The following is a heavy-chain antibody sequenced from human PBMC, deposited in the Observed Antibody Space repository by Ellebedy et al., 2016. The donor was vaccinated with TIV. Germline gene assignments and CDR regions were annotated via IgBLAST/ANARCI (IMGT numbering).Heavy chain of an antibody. J-gene: IGHJ4*02. CDR1: GFTFTNYW. Sequence: GESLKISCAASGFTFTNYWMSWVRQAPGKGLGWVAVIWYDGSNKYYADSVKGRFTISRDNAKNSLYLQMNSLRAEDTALYYCAKDPLGGGFDYWGQGNLVTVSS. D-gene: IGHD3-16*01. CDR3: AKDPLGGGFDY. CDR2: IWYDGSNK. V-gene: IGHV3-33*03.